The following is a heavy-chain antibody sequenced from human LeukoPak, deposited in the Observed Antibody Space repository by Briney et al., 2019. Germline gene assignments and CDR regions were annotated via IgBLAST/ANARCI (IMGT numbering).Heavy chain of an antibody. CDR3: ARDNHDVYEGVFDY. V-gene: IGHV4-30-2*01. Sequence: TPSETLSLTCALSGGSINSGGYSWRWIRQPPGKGLEWIGYIYHSGSTYYNPSLKSRVTISVDRSKTQFSLKLSSVTAADTAVYYCARDNHDVYEGVFDYWGQGTLVTVSS. D-gene: IGHD5/OR15-5a*01. CDR2: IYHSGST. CDR1: GGSINSGGYS. J-gene: IGHJ4*02.